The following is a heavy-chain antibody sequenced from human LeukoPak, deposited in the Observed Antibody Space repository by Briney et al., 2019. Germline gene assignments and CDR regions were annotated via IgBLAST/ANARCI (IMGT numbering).Heavy chain of an antibody. V-gene: IGHV1-69*13. CDR2: IIPIFGTA. Sequence: SVKVSCKASGGTFSSYAISWVRQAPGQGLEWMGGIIPIFGTANYAQKFQGRVTITADESTSTAYMELRSLRSDDTAVYYCARDLGVIYYFDYWGQGTLVTVSS. D-gene: IGHD3-16*01. CDR3: ARDLGVIYYFDY. J-gene: IGHJ4*02. CDR1: GGTFSSYA.